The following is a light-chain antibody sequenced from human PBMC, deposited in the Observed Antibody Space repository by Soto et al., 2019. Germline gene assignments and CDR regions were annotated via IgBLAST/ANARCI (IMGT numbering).Light chain of an antibody. J-gene: IGLJ1*01. CDR1: SSNIGNNY. V-gene: IGLV1-51*01. CDR3: GTWDSSLSAGI. Sequence: QSVLTQPPSVSAAPGQKVTISCSGSSSNIGNNYVSWYQQLPGTAPKLLIFDNYKRPSGIPDRFSGSKSGTSATLGITGLQTGDEADYFCGTWDSSLSAGIFGPGTKLTVL. CDR2: DNY.